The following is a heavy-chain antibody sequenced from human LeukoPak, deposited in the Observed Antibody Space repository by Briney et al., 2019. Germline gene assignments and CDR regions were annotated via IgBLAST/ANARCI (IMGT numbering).Heavy chain of an antibody. D-gene: IGHD1-1*01. J-gene: IGHJ6*03. V-gene: IGHV3-9*03. Sequence: GGSLRLSCAASGFTFDDYAMHWVRQAPGKGLEWVSGISWNSGSIGYADSVKGRFTISRDNAKNSLYLQMNSLRAEDMALYYCAKGAWKYYYYYMDVWGKGTTVTVSS. CDR3: AKGAWKYYYYYMDV. CDR2: ISWNSGSI. CDR1: GFTFDDYA.